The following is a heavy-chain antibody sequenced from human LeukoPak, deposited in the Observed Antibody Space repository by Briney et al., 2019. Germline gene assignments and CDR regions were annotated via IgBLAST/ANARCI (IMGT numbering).Heavy chain of an antibody. V-gene: IGHV1-69*13. CDR3: ASRPGYSYGYGAVEHWFDP. D-gene: IGHD5-18*01. Sequence: SVKVSCKASGGTFSSYAISWVRQAPGQGLEWMGGMIPFFGTANYAQKFQGRVTITADESTSTAYMELSSLRSEDTAVYYCASRPGYSYGYGAVEHWFDPWGQGTLVTVSS. CDR1: GGTFSSYA. CDR2: MIPFFGTA. J-gene: IGHJ5*02.